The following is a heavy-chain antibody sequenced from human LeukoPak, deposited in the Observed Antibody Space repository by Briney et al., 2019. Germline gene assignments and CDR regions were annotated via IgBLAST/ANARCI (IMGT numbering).Heavy chain of an antibody. CDR1: GFIFSGYS. CDR3: AREGATAGSGYYFDY. V-gene: IGHV3-21*01. J-gene: IGHJ4*02. CDR2: ISSSSSSI. D-gene: IGHD6-13*01. Sequence: GGSLRLSCAASGFIFSGYSMNWVRQAPGKGLEWVSSISSSSSSIYYADSVKGRFTISRDNTKKSLYLQMNSLRAEDTAVYYCAREGATAGSGYYFDYWGQGSLDTVSS.